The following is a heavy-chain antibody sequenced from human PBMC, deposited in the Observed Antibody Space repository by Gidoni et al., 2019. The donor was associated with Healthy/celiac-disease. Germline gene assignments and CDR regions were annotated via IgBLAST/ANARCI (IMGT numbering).Heavy chain of an antibody. J-gene: IGHJ3*02. D-gene: IGHD2-2*01. CDR3: ARDPLYCSSTSCHAFDI. CDR2: INWNGGST. Sequence: EVQLVASGGGVVRPGGSLRPSFSASGFTFVAYGLSWVRQAPRKGLEWVYGINWNGGSTGYADSVKGRFTISRDNAKNSLYLQMNSLRAEDTALYHCARDPLYCSSTSCHAFDIWGQGTMVTVSS. V-gene: IGHV3-20*02. CDR1: GFTFVAYG.